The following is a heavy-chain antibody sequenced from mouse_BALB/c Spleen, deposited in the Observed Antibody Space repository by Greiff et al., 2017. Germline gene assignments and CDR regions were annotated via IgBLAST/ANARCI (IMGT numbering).Heavy chain of an antibody. D-gene: IGHD2-4*01. Sequence: VKLMESGPGLVAPSQSLSITCTVSGFSLTSYSVHWVRQPPGKGLEWLGVIWAGGSTNYNSALMSRLSISKDNSKSQVFLKMNSLQTDDTAMYYCARDDTMIRSSFAYWGQGTLVTVSA. J-gene: IGHJ3*01. CDR2: IWAGGST. CDR1: GFSLTSYS. CDR3: ARDDTMIRSSFAY. V-gene: IGHV2-9*02.